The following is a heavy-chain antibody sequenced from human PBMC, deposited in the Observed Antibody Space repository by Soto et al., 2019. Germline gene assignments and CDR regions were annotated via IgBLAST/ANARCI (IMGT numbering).Heavy chain of an antibody. D-gene: IGHD1-26*01. CDR1: GFTFSDYY. V-gene: IGHV3-11*01. CDR3: ARDSRRIVGDTMPGYFDY. CDR2: ISSSGNTI. Sequence: QVQLVESGGGLVKPGGSLRLSCAASGFTFSDYYMSWIRQAPGKGLEWVSYISSSGNTIYYAESVKGRFTISRDNAKNSLYLQMNSLRAEDTAVSYCARDSRRIVGDTMPGYFDYWGQGTLVTVSS. J-gene: IGHJ4*02.